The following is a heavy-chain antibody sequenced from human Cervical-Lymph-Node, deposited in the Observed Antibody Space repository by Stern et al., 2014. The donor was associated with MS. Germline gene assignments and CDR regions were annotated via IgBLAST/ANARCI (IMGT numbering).Heavy chain of an antibody. CDR2: INPNSGGT. Sequence: QDQLVQSGTEVKKPGASVKVSCKTSGYTFTAKYLHWIRQAPGQGLEWMGLINPNSGGTKYAHNFQGRVTMTSDRSITTAYMELSSLRSDDTAVFFCARDSGRSGWYDDFDYWGQGTLVVVSP. V-gene: IGHV1-2*02. CDR3: ARDSGRSGWYDDFDY. CDR1: GYTFTAKY. D-gene: IGHD6-19*01. J-gene: IGHJ4*02.